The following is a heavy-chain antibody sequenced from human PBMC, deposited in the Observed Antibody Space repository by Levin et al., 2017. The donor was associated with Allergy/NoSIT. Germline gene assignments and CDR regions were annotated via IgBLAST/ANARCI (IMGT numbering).Heavy chain of an antibody. D-gene: IGHD3/OR15-3a*01. V-gene: IGHV4-39*01. CDR1: GGSISSSSYY. CDR3: ARAPGGLVYFDY. Sequence: SETLSLTCTVSGGSISSSSYYWGWIRQPPGKGLEWIGSIYYSGSTYYNPSLKSRVTISVDTSKNQFSLKLSSVTAADTAVYYCARAPGGLVYFDYWGQGTLVTVSS. CDR2: IYYSGST. J-gene: IGHJ4*02.